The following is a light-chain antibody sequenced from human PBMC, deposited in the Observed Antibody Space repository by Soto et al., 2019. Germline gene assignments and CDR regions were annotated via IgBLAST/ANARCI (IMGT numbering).Light chain of an antibody. V-gene: IGLV2-14*01. J-gene: IGLJ1*01. CDR2: DVN. Sequence: QSALTQPASVSGSPGQSIAISCTGTSSDVGGYNSVSWFQQHTGKAPKLIIYDVNDRPSAVSDRFSGSKSGNTASLTISGLQTEDEADYYCSSFTNRKTYVFGTGTKLTVL. CDR3: SSFTNRKTYV. CDR1: SSDVGGYNS.